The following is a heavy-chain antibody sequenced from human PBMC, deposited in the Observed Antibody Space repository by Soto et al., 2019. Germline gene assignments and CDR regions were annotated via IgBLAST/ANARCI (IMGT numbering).Heavy chain of an antibody. J-gene: IGHJ5*02. CDR1: GYTFTGYY. V-gene: IGHV1-2*02. CDR2: INPNSGGT. D-gene: IGHD6-19*01. Sequence: ASVKVSCKASGYTFTGYYMHWVRRAPGQGLEWLGWINPNSGGTNYAQKFQGRVTMTRDTSISTAYMELSRLRYDDTAVYYCGLVGIDNWFDPWGQGTLVTVSS. CDR3: GLVGIDNWFDP.